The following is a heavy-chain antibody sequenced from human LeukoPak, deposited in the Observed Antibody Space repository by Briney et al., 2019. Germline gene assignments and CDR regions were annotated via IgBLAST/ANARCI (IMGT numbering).Heavy chain of an antibody. V-gene: IGHV3-15*01. CDR2: IKSKTDGGTT. CDR1: GFTFSSYS. D-gene: IGHD6-19*01. CDR3: TTEDSAVGSYFDY. J-gene: IGHJ4*02. Sequence: KPGGSLRLSCAASGFTFSSYSMNWVRQAPGKGLEWVGRIKSKTDGGTTDYAAPVKGRFTISRDDSKNTLYLQMNGLKTEDTAVYYCTTEDSAVGSYFDYWGQGTLVTVSS.